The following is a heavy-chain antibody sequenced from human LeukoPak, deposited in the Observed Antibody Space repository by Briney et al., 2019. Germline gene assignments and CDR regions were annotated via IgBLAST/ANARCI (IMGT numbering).Heavy chain of an antibody. CDR1: GFTFSSYW. CDR3: AKGSVVVVAAYY. D-gene: IGHD2-15*01. CDR2: INSDGSST. J-gene: IGHJ4*02. V-gene: IGHV3-74*01. Sequence: GGSLRLSCAASGFTFSSYWMHWVRQAPGKGLVWVSRINSDGSSTSYADSVKGRFTISRDNSKNTLYLQMNSLRAEDTAVYYCAKGSVVVVAAYYWGQGTLVTVSS.